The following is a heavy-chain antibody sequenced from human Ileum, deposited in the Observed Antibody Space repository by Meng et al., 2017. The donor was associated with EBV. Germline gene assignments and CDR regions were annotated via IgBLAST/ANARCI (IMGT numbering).Heavy chain of an antibody. J-gene: IGHJ4*02. CDR2: FYYSGST. CDR3: ARGGWSLDY. Sequence: QVQVEGSGPGLVKPSGTLSLTCTVSGGSISSYYWSWIRQPPGKGLEWIGYFYYSGSTNYNPSLKSRVTISVDTSKNQFSLNLSSVTAADTAVYYCARGGWSLDYWGQGTLSPSPQ. CDR1: GGSISSYY. V-gene: IGHV4-59*08. D-gene: IGHD2-15*01.